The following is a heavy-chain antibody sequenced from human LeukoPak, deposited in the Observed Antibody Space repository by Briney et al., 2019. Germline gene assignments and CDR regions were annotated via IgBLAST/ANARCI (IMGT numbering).Heavy chain of an antibody. J-gene: IGHJ4*02. CDR1: GFTFSSYS. CDR2: ISSSSSYI. D-gene: IGHD2-2*01. CDR3: ARDPFYCSSTSCGDY. Sequence: GGSLRLSCAASGFTFSSYSMNWVRQAPGKGLEWVSSISSSSSYIYYAVSVKGRFTISRDNAKNSLYLQMNSLRAEDTAVYYCARDPFYCSSTSCGDYWGQGTLVTVSS. V-gene: IGHV3-21*01.